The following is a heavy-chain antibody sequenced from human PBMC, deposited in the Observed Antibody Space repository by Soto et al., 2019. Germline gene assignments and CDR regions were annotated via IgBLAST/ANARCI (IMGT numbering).Heavy chain of an antibody. J-gene: IGHJ5*02. CDR3: ARRAGGSWILGS. CDR2: IWYDGTKK. D-gene: IGHD5-12*01. V-gene: IGHV3-33*01. Sequence: QVQLVESGGGVVQPGRSLRLSCAASGFTFSSSGMHWVRQAPGKGLEWVALIWYDGTKKYYGDSVKGRFTISRDDSKNTVYLELNSLRVEDSAVYYCARRAGGSWILGSWGQGSLVTVSS. CDR1: GFTFSSSG.